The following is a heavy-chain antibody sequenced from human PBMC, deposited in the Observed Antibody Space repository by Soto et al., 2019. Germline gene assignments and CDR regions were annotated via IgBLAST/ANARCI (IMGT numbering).Heavy chain of an antibody. J-gene: IGHJ6*04. CDR3: EKGPYSNYVPNYYYYYGMDV. CDR1: GFTFSSCA. V-gene: IGHV3-23*01. CDR2: ISGSGGST. Sequence: GVSLRLSWAASGFTFSSCAMSWVRQAPGKGLEWVSAISGSGGSTYYADSVKGRFTISRDNSKNTLYLQMNSLRAEDTAVYYCEKGPYSNYVPNYYYYYGMDVWGKGTTVTVSS. D-gene: IGHD4-4*01.